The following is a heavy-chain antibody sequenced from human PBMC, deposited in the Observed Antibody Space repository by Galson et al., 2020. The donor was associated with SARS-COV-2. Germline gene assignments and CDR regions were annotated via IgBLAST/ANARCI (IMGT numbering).Heavy chain of an antibody. V-gene: IGHV1-18*04. Sequence: ASVKVSCKASGYTFFNYGVTWVRQAPGQGLEWMGWISAYNGNTNFAQKLQGRVTMTTDTSTSTAYMELRSLRSDDSAVYYCARVALGVEMTTIGPDYWGQGTLVTVSS. D-gene: IGHD4-4*01. J-gene: IGHJ4*02. CDR1: GYTFFNYG. CDR3: ARVALGVEMTTIGPDY. CDR2: ISAYNGNT.